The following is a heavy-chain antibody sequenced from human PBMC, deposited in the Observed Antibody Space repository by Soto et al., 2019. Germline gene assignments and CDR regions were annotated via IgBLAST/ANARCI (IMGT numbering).Heavy chain of an antibody. D-gene: IGHD4-17*01. CDR3: ARTPYGDNVYY. Sequence: QVQLVQSGAEVKKPGASVKVSCKASGHTFTNYYINWVRQATGQGLELMGWMNPNSGNTGYAQKFEGRVTMTRNTSISTAYMALSNLRSEDTAVYYCARTPYGDNVYYWDQGTLVTVSS. CDR2: MNPNSGNT. J-gene: IGHJ4*02. V-gene: IGHV1-8*01. CDR1: GHTFTNYY.